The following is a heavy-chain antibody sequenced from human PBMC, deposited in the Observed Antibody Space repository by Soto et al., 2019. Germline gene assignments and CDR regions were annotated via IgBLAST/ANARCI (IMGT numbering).Heavy chain of an antibody. J-gene: IGHJ4*02. CDR2: INFDGSTT. D-gene: IGHD6-19*01. Sequence: EVQLVESGGGLVQPGGSLRLSCAGSGFALSSSWMHWVRQDPGKGLVWVSRINFDGSTTDYADSVRGRFTISRDNAKNTLYLEMNSLRVDATAVYHCARGPRGCYGFDYWGQGTLVTVSS. CDR3: ARGPRGCYGFDY. V-gene: IGHV3-74*01. CDR1: GFALSSSW.